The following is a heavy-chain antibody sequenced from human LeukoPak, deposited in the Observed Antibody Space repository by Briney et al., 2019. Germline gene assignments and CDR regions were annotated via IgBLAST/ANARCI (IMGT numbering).Heavy chain of an antibody. CDR1: GLTFSSSD. CDR2: IGTAGDA. V-gene: IGHV3-13*01. Sequence: PGGSLRLSCVASGLTFSSSDLHWVRHATGKGLEWVSAIGTAGDAYYPGSVKGRFTISRENAKNSLYLQMNSLRVGDTAIYFCARLRSAAFDIWGQGTMVTVSS. D-gene: IGHD4-17*01. CDR3: ARLRSAAFDI. J-gene: IGHJ3*02.